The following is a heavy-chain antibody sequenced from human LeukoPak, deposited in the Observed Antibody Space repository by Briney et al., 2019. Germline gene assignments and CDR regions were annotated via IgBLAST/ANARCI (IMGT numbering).Heavy chain of an antibody. CDR1: GFTFSSYG. CDR3: AKDGSSTIFGVVIISHFDY. J-gene: IGHJ4*02. CDR2: ISGSGGST. D-gene: IGHD3-3*01. V-gene: IGHV3-23*01. Sequence: PGGSLRLSCAASGFTFSSYGMHWVRQAPGKGLEWVSAISGSGGSTYYADSVKGRFTISRDNSKNTLYLQMNSLRAEDTAVYYCAKDGSSTIFGVVIISHFDYWGQGTLVTVSS.